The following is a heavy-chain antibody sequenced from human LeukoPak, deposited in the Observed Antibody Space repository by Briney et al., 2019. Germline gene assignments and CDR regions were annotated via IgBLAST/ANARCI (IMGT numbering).Heavy chain of an antibody. D-gene: IGHD2-21*02. Sequence: GGSLRLSCVVSGFTFDDYAMHWVRQAPGKGLEWVSLIGGDGTDTYYANSVKGRFTVSRDNSKKPLYLQMSSLRTEDTALYYCAKAYCGGDCYPGDYWGQGTLVTVSS. CDR3: AKAYCGGDCYPGDY. J-gene: IGHJ4*02. CDR2: IGGDGTDT. CDR1: GFTFDDYA. V-gene: IGHV3-43*02.